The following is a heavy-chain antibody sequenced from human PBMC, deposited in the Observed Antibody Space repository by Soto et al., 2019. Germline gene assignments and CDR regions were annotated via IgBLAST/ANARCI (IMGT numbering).Heavy chain of an antibody. V-gene: IGHV3-48*01. J-gene: IGHJ2*01. D-gene: IGHD3-22*01. CDR2: ISSSSSTI. Sequence: GGSLRLSCAASGFTFSSYSMNWVHQAPGKGLEWVSYISSSSSTIYYADSAKGRFTISRDNAKNSLYLQMNSLRAEDTAVYYCARGPYYYDSSGPWGYFDLWGRGTLVTVSS. CDR1: GFTFSSYS. CDR3: ARGPYYYDSSGPWGYFDL.